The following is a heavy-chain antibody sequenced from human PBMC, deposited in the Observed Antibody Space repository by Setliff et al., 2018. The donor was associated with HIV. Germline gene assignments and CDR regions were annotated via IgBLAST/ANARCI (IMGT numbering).Heavy chain of an antibody. D-gene: IGHD5-18*01. V-gene: IGHV4-59*01. CDR1: GGSISSYY. CDR3: ASGEYSYGYRFDY. CDR2: IYYSGST. Sequence: PSETLSLTWTVSGGSISSYYWSWIRQPPGKGLEWIGYIYYSGSTNYNPSLKSRVTISVDTSKNHFSLKLSSVTAADTAVYYCASGEYSYGYRFDYWGQGTLVTVSS. J-gene: IGHJ4*02.